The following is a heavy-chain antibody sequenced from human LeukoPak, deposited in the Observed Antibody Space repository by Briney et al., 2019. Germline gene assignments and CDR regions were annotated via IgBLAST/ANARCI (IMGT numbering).Heavy chain of an antibody. Sequence: ASVKVSCKASGYTFTGYYMHWVRQAPGQGLEWMGWINPNSGGTNYAQKFQGRDTMTRDTSISTAYMELSRLRSDDTAVYYCARVEWLRLEYYFDYWGQGTLVTVSS. CDR2: INPNSGGT. J-gene: IGHJ4*02. D-gene: IGHD5-12*01. CDR1: GYTFTGYY. V-gene: IGHV1-2*02. CDR3: ARVEWLRLEYYFDY.